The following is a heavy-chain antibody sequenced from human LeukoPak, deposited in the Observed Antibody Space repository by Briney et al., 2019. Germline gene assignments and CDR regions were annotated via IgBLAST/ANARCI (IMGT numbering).Heavy chain of an antibody. Sequence: ASVKVSCKASGYTFTSYGISWVRQAPGQGLEWMGWISAYNGNTNYAQKLQGRVTMTTDTSTSTAYMELRSLRSDDTAVYYCARVTSSGWSVRKVYHFDSWGQGTLVTVSS. J-gene: IGHJ4*02. V-gene: IGHV1-18*01. CDR2: ISAYNGNT. CDR3: ARVTSSGWSVRKVYHFDS. CDR1: GYTFTSYG. D-gene: IGHD6-19*01.